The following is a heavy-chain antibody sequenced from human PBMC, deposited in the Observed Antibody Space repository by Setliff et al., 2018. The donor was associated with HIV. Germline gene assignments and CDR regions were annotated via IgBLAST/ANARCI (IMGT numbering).Heavy chain of an antibody. CDR2: INHSGST. D-gene: IGHD5-12*01. J-gene: IGHJ4*02. Sequence: PSETLSLTCAVYGASFSDYSWSWIRQPPGKGLEWIGEINHSGSTNYNPSLKTRVTISVDTSKNQFSLKLTSVTAADTAVYYCAKSPGFTGYGGSGWGQGTLVTVSS. V-gene: IGHV4-34*01. CDR1: GASFSDYS. CDR3: AKSPGFTGYGGSG.